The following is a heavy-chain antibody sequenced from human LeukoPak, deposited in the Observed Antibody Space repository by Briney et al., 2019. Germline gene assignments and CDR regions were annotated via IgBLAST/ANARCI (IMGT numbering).Heavy chain of an antibody. J-gene: IGHJ4*02. CDR2: ISSSGGST. CDR1: GFTFSSYA. V-gene: IGHV3-23*01. Sequence: GGSLRLSCAVSGFTFSSYAMSWVRQAPGKGLEWVSAISSSGGSTYYADSVKGRFTISRDNSNNTLYLQMNSLRAEDTAVYYCAKKQIVGAAPFDYWGQGTLVAVSS. D-gene: IGHD1-26*01. CDR3: AKKQIVGAAPFDY.